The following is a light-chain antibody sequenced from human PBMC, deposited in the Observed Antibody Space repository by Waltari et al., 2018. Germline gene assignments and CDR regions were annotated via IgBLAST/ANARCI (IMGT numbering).Light chain of an antibody. V-gene: IGLV3-1*01. CDR1: KLGHQY. CDR3: QAWNRSPI. Sequence: SYELTQPPSVSVSPGQTASITCSGDKLGHQYIHWYQQKPAQSPVLVIHQDNKKPSGIPERVAVSSSGNTATLTSSGTQAIDEADYFCQAWNRSPIFGGGTKLTVL. CDR2: QDN. J-gene: IGLJ2*01.